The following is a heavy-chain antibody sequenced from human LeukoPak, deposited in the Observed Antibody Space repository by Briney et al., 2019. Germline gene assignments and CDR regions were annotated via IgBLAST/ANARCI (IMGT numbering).Heavy chain of an antibody. CDR1: GFTFSSYW. V-gene: IGHV3-7*01. CDR2: INHNGNVN. J-gene: IGHJ4*02. D-gene: IGHD2-8*02. CDR3: AREKYCTATDCLHGRFYFDY. Sequence: GGSLRLSCAASGFTFSSYWMNWARQAPGKGLEWVASINHNGNVNYYVDSVKGRFTISRDNAKNSLYLQMNSLRAEDTAVYYCAREKYCTATDCLHGRFYFDYWGQGTLVNVPS.